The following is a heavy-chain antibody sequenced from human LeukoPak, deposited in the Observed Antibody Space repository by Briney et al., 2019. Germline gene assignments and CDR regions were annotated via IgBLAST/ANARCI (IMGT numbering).Heavy chain of an antibody. Sequence: ASVKVSCKASGYTFTSYDINWVRLATRQGLEWMGWMNPNSGNTGYAQKFQGRVPMTSNTSISTAYMELRSHRPEDKAAYTCSRRSDYYDFWCGYYRSLSFDYWGQGNLVTVSS. D-gene: IGHD3-3*01. CDR2: MNPNSGNT. J-gene: IGHJ4*02. V-gene: IGHV1-8*01. CDR1: GYTFTSYD. CDR3: SRRSDYYDFWCGYYRSLSFDY.